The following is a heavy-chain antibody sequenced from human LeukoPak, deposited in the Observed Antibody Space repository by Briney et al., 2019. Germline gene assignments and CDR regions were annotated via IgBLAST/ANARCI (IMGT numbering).Heavy chain of an antibody. J-gene: IGHJ4*02. CDR1: GFIFSSYG. V-gene: IGHV3-33*01. D-gene: IGHD3-9*01. CDR2: IWSDASNT. Sequence: GGSLRLSCAASGFIFSSYGMHWVRQAPGKGLEWVAVIWSDASNTYYVDSVKGRFTISRDNSKNALYLQMNSLRAEDTAVYYCARTYNIRYFDTWGQGTLVTVSS. CDR3: ARTYNIRYFDT.